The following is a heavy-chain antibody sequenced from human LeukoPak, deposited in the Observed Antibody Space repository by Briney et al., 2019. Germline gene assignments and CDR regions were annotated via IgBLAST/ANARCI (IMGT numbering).Heavy chain of an antibody. J-gene: IGHJ4*02. Sequence: GESLKISCKGSGSSFSTYWIAWVRQMPGKGLEWMGIIYPGDSDTRYSPSFQGQVTISADKSISTAYLQWSSLKASDTAVYYCARRSERFRGDYNFDYWGQGTLVTVSS. CDR2: IYPGDSDT. CDR3: ARRSERFRGDYNFDY. CDR1: GSSFSTYW. D-gene: IGHD3-16*01. V-gene: IGHV5-51*01.